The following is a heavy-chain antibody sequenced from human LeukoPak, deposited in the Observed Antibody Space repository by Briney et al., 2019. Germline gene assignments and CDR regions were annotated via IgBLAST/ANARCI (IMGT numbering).Heavy chain of an antibody. Sequence: GGSLRLSCAASRFTVSSNYMSWVRQAPGKGLEWVSVIYSDGSTYYADSVKGRFTISRDNSKNTLYLQMNSLRAEDTAVYYCARGGGYSYGSFDYWGQGTLVTVSS. J-gene: IGHJ4*02. CDR1: RFTVSSNY. CDR2: IYSDGST. CDR3: ARGGGYSYGSFDY. V-gene: IGHV3-66*01. D-gene: IGHD5-18*01.